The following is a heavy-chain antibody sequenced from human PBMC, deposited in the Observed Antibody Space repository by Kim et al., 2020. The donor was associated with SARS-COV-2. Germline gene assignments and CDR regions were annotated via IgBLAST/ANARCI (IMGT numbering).Heavy chain of an antibody. J-gene: IGHJ4*02. CDR2: ITERGDDI. Sequence: GGSLRLSCAASGFTFSSYVMSWVRQAPGKGLEWVSLITERGDDIYYADSVRGRFTISRDNSKNTLYLQMNSLRAEDTAVYYCAKKTKAGVPCNNFFDSWGQGSLVTVSS. CDR1: GFTFSSYV. D-gene: IGHD3-3*01. V-gene: IGHV3-23*01. CDR3: AKKTKAGVPCNNFFDS.